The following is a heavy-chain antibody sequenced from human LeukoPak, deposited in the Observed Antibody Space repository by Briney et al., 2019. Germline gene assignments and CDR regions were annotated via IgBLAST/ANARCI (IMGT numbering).Heavy chain of an antibody. CDR3: ARGVDYYDSSGPGGGWFDP. Sequence: SVKVSCKASGGTFSSYAISWVRQAPGQGLEWMGGIIPIFGTANYAQKFQGRVTITTDESTSTAYMELSSLRSEDTAVYYCARGVDYYDSSGPGGGWFDPWGQGTLVTVSS. CDR1: GGTFSSYA. J-gene: IGHJ5*02. D-gene: IGHD3-22*01. CDR2: IIPIFGTA. V-gene: IGHV1-69*05.